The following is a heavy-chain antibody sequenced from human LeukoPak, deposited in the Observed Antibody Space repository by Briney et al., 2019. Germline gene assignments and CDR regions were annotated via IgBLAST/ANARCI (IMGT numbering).Heavy chain of an antibody. V-gene: IGHV3-23*01. CDR2: ISGSGGST. J-gene: IGHJ4*02. Sequence: QPGGSLRLSCAASRFTFGGYGMSWLRQAPGKGLEWVSSISGSGGSTHYADSVKGRFTISRDNSKNALFLQMNSLRAEDTAVYYCAKDRDEGFGELLPVVFDYWGQGTRVTVSS. CDR1: RFTFGGYG. CDR3: AKDRDEGFGELLPVVFDY. D-gene: IGHD3-10*01.